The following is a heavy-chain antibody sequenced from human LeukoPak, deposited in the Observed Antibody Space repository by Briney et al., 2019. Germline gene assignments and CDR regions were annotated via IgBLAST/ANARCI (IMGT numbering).Heavy chain of an antibody. J-gene: IGHJ6*02. CDR3: ARDSVVVPAAINYYYYGMDV. D-gene: IGHD2-2*02. CDR2: IKQDGSEK. CDR1: GFTFSCYW. V-gene: IGHV3-7*01. Sequence: GGSLRLSCAASGFTFSCYWMSWVRQAPGKGLEWVANIKQDGSEKYYVDSVKGRFTISRDNAKNSLYLQMNSLRAEDTAVYYCARDSVVVPAAINYYYYGMDVWGQGTTVTVSS.